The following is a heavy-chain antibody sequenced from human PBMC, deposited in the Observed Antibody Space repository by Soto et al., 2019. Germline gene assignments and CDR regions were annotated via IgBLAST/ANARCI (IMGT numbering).Heavy chain of an antibody. Sequence: LRLSCVASGFTFDDYAMYWVRQAPGKGLEWVSSISWNSGSIGYADSVKGRFTISRDNAKNSLYLQMNSLRAEDTALYYCAKDMRSANYYDSSGFYYEFDYWGQGTLVTVSS. D-gene: IGHD3-22*01. J-gene: IGHJ4*02. CDR2: ISWNSGSI. V-gene: IGHV3-9*01. CDR1: GFTFDDYA. CDR3: AKDMRSANYYDSSGFYYEFDY.